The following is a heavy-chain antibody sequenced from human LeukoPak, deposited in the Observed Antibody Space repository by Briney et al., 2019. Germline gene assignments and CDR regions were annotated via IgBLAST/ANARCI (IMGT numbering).Heavy chain of an antibody. J-gene: IGHJ4*02. D-gene: IGHD3-22*01. CDR1: GFTFSKYR. V-gene: IGHV3-21*01. CDR2: ISSSSSYI. Sequence: KSGGSLRLSCAASGFTFSKYRINWVRQAPGKGLEWVSSISSSSSYIYYADSVKGRFTISRDNAKNSMYLQMKSLRAEGTAVYYCARDLSGDYDSSEIDYWGQGTLVTVSS. CDR3: ARDLSGDYDSSEIDY.